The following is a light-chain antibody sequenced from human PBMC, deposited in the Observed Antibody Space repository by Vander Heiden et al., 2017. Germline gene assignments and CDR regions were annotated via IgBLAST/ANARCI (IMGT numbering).Light chain of an antibody. CDR2: WEA. Sequence: DLVITQSPDSLPVSLGERATINCKSSQNVLSSYNNKNCLAWYQQKPGQPPKFLICWEATRESGVPDRFSGSGSGTDLTLTISSVQAEDVAVYYCQQFGDYPSMFTFGQGTKLEIK. J-gene: IGKJ2*01. CDR1: QNVLSSYNNKNC. CDR3: QQFGDYPSMFT. V-gene: IGKV4-1*01.